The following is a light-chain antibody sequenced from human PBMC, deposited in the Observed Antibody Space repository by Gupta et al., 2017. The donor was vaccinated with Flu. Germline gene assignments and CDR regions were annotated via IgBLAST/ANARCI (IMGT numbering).Light chain of an antibody. V-gene: IGKV3-20*01. CDR2: GAS. Sequence: ERASLSCRASQSVSNKCLAWYQQKPGQAPRLLIFGASSRATDIPDRFSGSGSGTDFTLTISRLEPEDSAVYYCQQYGSSPKTFGQGTKVEIK. J-gene: IGKJ2*01. CDR3: QQYGSSPKT. CDR1: QSVSNKC.